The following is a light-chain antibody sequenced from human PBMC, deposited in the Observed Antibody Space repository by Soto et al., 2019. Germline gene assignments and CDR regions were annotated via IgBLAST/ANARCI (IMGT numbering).Light chain of an antibody. CDR1: QGISNY. CDR3: QKYSSALFT. Sequence: DFKMRQAPSWLSASIGDRVTITNRASQGISNYLAWYQQKPGKVPKLLIYAASTLQSGVPSRFSGSGSGTDFTLTISSLQPEEVASYYCQKYSSALFTFVQGNDWRL. J-gene: IGKJ5*01. CDR2: AAS. V-gene: IGKV1-27*01.